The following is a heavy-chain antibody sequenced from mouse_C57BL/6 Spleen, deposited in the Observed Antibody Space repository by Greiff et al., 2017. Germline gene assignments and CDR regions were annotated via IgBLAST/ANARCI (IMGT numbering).Heavy chain of an antibody. CDR1: GFTFSDSW. Sequence: EVKLVQSGGGLVQPGGSMKLSCAASGFTFSDSWMDWVRQSPEKGLEWVAEIRNKGNNHETYYAESVKGRFTISRDASNSSVYLQMTSLSAEDTGIYCGTRSGSGYFDVWGTGTTVTVSS. D-gene: IGHD1-1*01. CDR2: IRNKGNNHET. CDR3: TRSGSGYFDV. V-gene: IGHV6-6*01. J-gene: IGHJ1*03.